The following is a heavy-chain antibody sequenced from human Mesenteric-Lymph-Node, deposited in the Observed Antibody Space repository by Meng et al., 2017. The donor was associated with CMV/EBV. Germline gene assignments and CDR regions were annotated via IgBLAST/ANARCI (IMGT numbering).Heavy chain of an antibody. CDR2: IYYSGST. J-gene: IGHJ5*02. CDR3: ARPHYYGSGSSPWFDP. CDR1: GGSISSSSYY. D-gene: IGHD3-10*01. V-gene: IGHV4-39*01. Sequence: QLQLQGSGPGLVKPSEALSLACTDSGGSISSSSYYWGWIRQPPGKGLEWIGSIYYSGSTYYNPSLKSRVTISVDTSKNQFSLKLSSVTAADTAVYYCARPHYYGSGSSPWFDPWGQGTLVTVSS.